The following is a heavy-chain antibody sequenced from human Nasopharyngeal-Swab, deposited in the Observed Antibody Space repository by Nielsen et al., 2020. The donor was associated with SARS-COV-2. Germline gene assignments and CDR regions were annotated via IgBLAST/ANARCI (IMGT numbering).Heavy chain of an antibody. CDR3: ARGNEGGYCSGGSCSYYFDY. CDR2: IYHSGST. J-gene: IGHJ4*02. D-gene: IGHD2-15*01. V-gene: IGHV4-4*02. CDR1: GGSISSSNW. Sequence: SETLSLTCAVSGGSISSSNWWSWVRQPPGKGLEWIGEIYHSGSTNYNPSLKSRVTISVDTSKNQFSLKLSSVTAADTAVYYCARGNEGGYCSGGSCSYYFDYWGQGTLVTVSS.